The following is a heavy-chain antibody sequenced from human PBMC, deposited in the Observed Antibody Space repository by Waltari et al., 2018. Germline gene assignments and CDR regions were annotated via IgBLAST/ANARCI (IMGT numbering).Heavy chain of an antibody. CDR2: VQRSGRT. D-gene: IGHD2-15*01. CDR3: ARDRGRGIYLDS. V-gene: IGHV4-4*02. Sequence: QLQFQESGPGLVTPSGPLSPPCAVSGASMSSTDWWSWVRQSPGKGLEWRGQVQRSGRTNYNPSFASRVTISVDTSTNQFSLKVTSATAADTAVYFCARDRGRGIYLDSWGQGTLVTVSP. J-gene: IGHJ4*02. CDR1: GASMSSTDW.